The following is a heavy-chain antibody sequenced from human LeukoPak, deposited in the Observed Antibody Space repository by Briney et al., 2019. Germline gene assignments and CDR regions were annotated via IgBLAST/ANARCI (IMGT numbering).Heavy chain of an antibody. CDR2: INTGSGNT. Sequence: GASVKVSCKASGYTFTDYALHWVRQAPGQGLEWMGWINTGSGNTKYSQGFQDRVTITMDTSASTVYMEMNDLGSEDTAVYYCARGYSGCFHYWGQGALVTVSS. V-gene: IGHV1-3*04. CDR3: ARGYSGCFHY. J-gene: IGHJ4*02. D-gene: IGHD1-26*01. CDR1: GYTFTDYA.